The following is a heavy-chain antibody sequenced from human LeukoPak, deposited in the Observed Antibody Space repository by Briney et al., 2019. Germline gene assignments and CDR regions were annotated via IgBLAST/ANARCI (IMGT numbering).Heavy chain of an antibody. J-gene: IGHJ5*02. CDR1: GFRFSDFT. CDR3: GKEGGA. Sequence: PGGSLRLSCAASGFRFSDFTMTWVRQAPGKGPEWVSAIGGRGGSTYYADSLGGRFTISRDNSKDMVYQQMNSLKVEDTATYYCGKEGGAWGQGTKVTVSS. V-gene: IGHV3-23*01. CDR2: IGGRGGST. D-gene: IGHD3-16*01.